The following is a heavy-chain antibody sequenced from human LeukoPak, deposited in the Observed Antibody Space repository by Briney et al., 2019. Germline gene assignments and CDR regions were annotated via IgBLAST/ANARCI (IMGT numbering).Heavy chain of an antibody. CDR2: IYHSGST. J-gene: IGHJ6*03. D-gene: IGHD6-13*01. CDR3: ARAGTYSSSRPYYYYYYMDV. Sequence: SETLSLTCTVSGYSISSGYYWGWIRQPPGKGLEWIGSIYHSGSTYYNPPLKSRVTISVDTSKNQFSLKLSSVTAADTAVYYCARAGTYSSSRPYYYYYYMDVWGKGTTVTISS. V-gene: IGHV4-38-2*02. CDR1: GYSISSGYY.